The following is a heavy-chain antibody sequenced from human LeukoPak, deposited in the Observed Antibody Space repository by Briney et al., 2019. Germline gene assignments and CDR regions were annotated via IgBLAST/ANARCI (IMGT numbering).Heavy chain of an antibody. CDR1: GFTFSNAW. J-gene: IGHJ4*02. V-gene: IGHV3-15*01. Sequence: GGSLRLSCAASGFTFSNAWMSWVRQAPGKGLEWVGRIKSKTDGGTTDYAAPVKGRFTISRDDSKNTLYLQMNSLKTEDTAVYYCTTVPLTNYYYDSSGYLPNYWGQGTLVTVSS. CDR3: TTVPLTNYYYDSSGYLPNY. CDR2: IKSKTDGGTT. D-gene: IGHD3-22*01.